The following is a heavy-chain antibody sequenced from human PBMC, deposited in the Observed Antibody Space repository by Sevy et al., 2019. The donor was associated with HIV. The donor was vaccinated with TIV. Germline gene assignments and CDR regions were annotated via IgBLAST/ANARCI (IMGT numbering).Heavy chain of an antibody. CDR2: INPDNGGT. J-gene: IGHJ4*02. V-gene: IGHV1-2*02. Sequence: ASVNVSCKASKYSFSDHYIHWVRQAPGQGLEWMGWINPDNGGTNYAQKFQGRVTMTRDTSISTTYMEMSSLGSDDTAVYYCARGFRYRSYWSAVDFWGQGTLVTVSS. CDR3: ARGFRYRSYWSAVDF. CDR1: KYSFSDHY. D-gene: IGHD3-10*01.